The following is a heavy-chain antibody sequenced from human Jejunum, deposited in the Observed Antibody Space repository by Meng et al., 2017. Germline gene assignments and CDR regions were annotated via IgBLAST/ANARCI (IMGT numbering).Heavy chain of an antibody. Sequence: QVQLQQWGAGQLKPSETLSLTCAVYGASIGGYFWSWIRQTPGKESEWIGEVNRKGTTNYNPSLEGRVSISVDTSKNQFSLTLNSVTAADTSVYYCARPLGYNGVNLGFFQHWGQGTLVTVSS. CDR3: ARPLGYNGVNLGFFQH. J-gene: IGHJ1*01. CDR2: VNRKGTT. V-gene: IGHV4-34*01. D-gene: IGHD5-12*01. CDR1: GASIGGYF.